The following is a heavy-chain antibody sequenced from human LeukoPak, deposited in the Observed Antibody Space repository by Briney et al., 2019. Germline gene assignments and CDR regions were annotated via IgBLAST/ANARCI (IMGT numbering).Heavy chain of an antibody. V-gene: IGHV4-30-4*08. Sequence: SETLSLTCTVSGGSISSGDYYWSWIRQPPGKGLEWIGYIYYSGSTYYNPSLKSRVTISVDTSKNQFSLKLNSVTAADTAVYYCARGFSGKQWPTRRSSDGMDVWGQGTTVTVSS. D-gene: IGHD6-19*01. CDR1: GGSISSGDYY. CDR3: ARGFSGKQWPTRRSSDGMDV. CDR2: IYYSGST. J-gene: IGHJ6*02.